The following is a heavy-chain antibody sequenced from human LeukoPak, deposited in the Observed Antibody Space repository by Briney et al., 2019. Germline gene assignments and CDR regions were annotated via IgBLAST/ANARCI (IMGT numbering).Heavy chain of an antibody. Sequence: PGGSLRLSCSASGFIISNYAMHWVRQAPGKGLEYVSAISGNGGSTYYADSVKGRFTISRDNSKNTLYLQMSSLRAEDTAIYHCVKDLYKGDSSSWYYFDYCGQGTLVTVTS. CDR1: GFIISNYA. J-gene: IGHJ4*02. D-gene: IGHD6-13*01. CDR3: VKDLYKGDSSSWYYFDY. V-gene: IGHV3-64D*06. CDR2: ISGNGGST.